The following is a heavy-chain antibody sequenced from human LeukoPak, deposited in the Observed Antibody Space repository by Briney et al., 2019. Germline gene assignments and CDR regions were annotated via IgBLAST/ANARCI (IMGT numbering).Heavy chain of an antibody. CDR2: ISWDGGST. Sequence: PGGSLRLACAASGFTFDDYAMHWVRQAPGKGLEWVSLISWDGGSTYYADSVKGRFTISRDNSKNSLYLQMNSLRAEDTALYYCAKGGRAAFDIWGQGTMVTVSS. D-gene: IGHD3-16*01. CDR3: AKGGRAAFDI. CDR1: GFTFDDYA. J-gene: IGHJ3*02. V-gene: IGHV3-43D*03.